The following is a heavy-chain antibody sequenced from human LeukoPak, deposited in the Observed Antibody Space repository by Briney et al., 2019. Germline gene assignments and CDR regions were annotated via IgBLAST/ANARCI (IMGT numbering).Heavy chain of an antibody. J-gene: IGHJ6*02. CDR2: ISYDGSNK. D-gene: IGHD2-15*01. Sequence: YPGGSLRLSCAASGFTFSSYAMHWVRQAPGKGLEWVAVISYDGSNKYYADSVKGRFTISRDNSKNTLYLQMNSLRAEDTAVYYCARKLGCSGGSCYSYSYYYYGMDVWGQGTTVTVSS. CDR3: ARKLGCSGGSCYSYSYYYYGMDV. V-gene: IGHV3-30-3*01. CDR1: GFTFSSYA.